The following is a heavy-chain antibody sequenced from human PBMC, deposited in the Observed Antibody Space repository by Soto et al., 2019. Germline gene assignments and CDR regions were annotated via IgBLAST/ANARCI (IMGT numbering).Heavy chain of an antibody. CDR1: GFTFDDYA. CDR3: AKDRGGGPGVYYYYMDV. CDR2: ISWNSGSI. J-gene: IGHJ6*03. D-gene: IGHD3-10*01. V-gene: IGHV3-9*01. Sequence: EVQLVESGGGLVQPGRSLRLSCAASGFTFDDYAMHWVRQAPGKGLEWVSGISWNSGSIGYADSVKGRFTISRDNAKNSLYLQMNSLRAEATALYYCAKDRGGGPGVYYYYMDVWGKGTTVTVSS.